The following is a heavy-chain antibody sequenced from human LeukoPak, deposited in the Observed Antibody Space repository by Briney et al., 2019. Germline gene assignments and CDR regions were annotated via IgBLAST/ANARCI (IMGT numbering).Heavy chain of an antibody. D-gene: IGHD5-24*01. J-gene: IGHJ4*02. V-gene: IGHV3-30*18. CDR1: GFTFSSYG. Sequence: GRSLRLSCAASGFTFSSYGMHWVRQAPGKGLEWVAVISYDGSNKYYADSVKGRFTISRDNSKNTLYLQMNSLRAEDTAVYYCAKGREKWLQWDYFDYWGQGTLVTVSS. CDR3: AKGREKWLQWDYFDY. CDR2: ISYDGSNK.